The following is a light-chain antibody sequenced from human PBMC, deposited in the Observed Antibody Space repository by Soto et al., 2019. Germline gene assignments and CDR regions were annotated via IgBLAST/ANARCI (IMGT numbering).Light chain of an antibody. CDR3: QQSYKMPS. Sequence: EIRMTHSVSALSAYIEDRVTITCRASQSISIYLNWYQLKPGKAPNLLMYGASYLKSGVPSRFSGSGSGTEFTLTISSLEPEDFGTYYCQQSYKMPSFGQGTRLATK. CDR1: QSISIY. V-gene: IGKV1-39*01. CDR2: GAS. J-gene: IGKJ5*01.